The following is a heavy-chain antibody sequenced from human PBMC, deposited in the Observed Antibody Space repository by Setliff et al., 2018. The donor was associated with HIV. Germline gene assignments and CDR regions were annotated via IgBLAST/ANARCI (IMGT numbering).Heavy chain of an antibody. D-gene: IGHD6-19*01. V-gene: IGHV4-39*07. CDR2: THYRGRT. CDR1: GDSTVFDDSTRSYH. Sequence: PSETLSLTCRLSGDSTVFDDSTRSYHCSWIRQPPGKGLEWIGSTHYRGRTNYNPSLRSRVTISLDTSTSQFSLHLSSVTAADTAVYYCARVREGWLAYDAFEIWGQGTMVTVSS. CDR3: ARVREGWLAYDAFEI. J-gene: IGHJ3*02.